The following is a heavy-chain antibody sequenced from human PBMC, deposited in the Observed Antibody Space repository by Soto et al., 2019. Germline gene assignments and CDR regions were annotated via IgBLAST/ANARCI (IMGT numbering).Heavy chain of an antibody. V-gene: IGHV4-59*01. Sequence: SETLSLTCTVSGGSISSYYWSWIRQPPGKGLEWIGYIYYSGSTNYNPSLKSRVTISVDTSKNQFSLKLSSVTAADTAVYYCARGESGVIPSYYFDYWGQGTLVTVS. J-gene: IGHJ4*02. D-gene: IGHD3-10*01. CDR2: IYYSGST. CDR3: ARGESGVIPSYYFDY. CDR1: GGSISSYY.